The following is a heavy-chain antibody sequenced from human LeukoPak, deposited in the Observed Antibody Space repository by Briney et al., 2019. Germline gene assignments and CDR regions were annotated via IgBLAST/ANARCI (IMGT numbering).Heavy chain of an antibody. V-gene: IGHV4-39*07. J-gene: IGHJ6*03. D-gene: IGHD3-16*01. CDR1: GGSITSTTDS. CDR3: ARAPVSTAYLHFYSMDV. Sequence: KPSETLSLTCAVSGGSITSTTDSWAWIRQSPGKGLEWIGSIYSIGQSHYKVSPRSRATMSVATSNDLFSLKLTSVTAADTAVYYCARAPVSTAYLHFYSMDVWGKGTMVTVSS. CDR2: IYSIGQS.